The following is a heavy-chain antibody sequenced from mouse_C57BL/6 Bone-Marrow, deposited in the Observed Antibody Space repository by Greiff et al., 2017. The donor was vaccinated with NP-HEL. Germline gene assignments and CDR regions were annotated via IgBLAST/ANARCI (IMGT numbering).Heavy chain of an antibody. Sequence: VHLVESGAELAKPGASVKMSCKASGYTFTSYWMHWVKQRPGQGLEWIGYINPSTGYTEYNQKFKDKATLTADKSSSTAYMQLSSLTSEDSAVYYCARRVTTVPYWYFDVWGAGTTVTVSS. V-gene: IGHV1-7*01. D-gene: IGHD1-1*01. CDR2: INPSTGYT. CDR3: ARRVTTVPYWYFDV. CDR1: GYTFTSYW. J-gene: IGHJ1*01.